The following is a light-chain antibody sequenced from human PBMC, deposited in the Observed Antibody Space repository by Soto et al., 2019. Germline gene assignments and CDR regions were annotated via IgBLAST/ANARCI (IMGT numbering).Light chain of an antibody. CDR1: QSVSSN. J-gene: IGKJ1*01. CDR3: QQRTDRPPWT. V-gene: IGKV3-15*01. CDR2: RTS. Sequence: EIVMTQSPATLSVSPGERATLSCRASQSVSSNLAWYQQKPGQAPRLLMFRTSTRATGVPARFSGSGSGTEFNITISSLQSEDFAVYYCQQRTDRPPWTFGQGTKVDIK.